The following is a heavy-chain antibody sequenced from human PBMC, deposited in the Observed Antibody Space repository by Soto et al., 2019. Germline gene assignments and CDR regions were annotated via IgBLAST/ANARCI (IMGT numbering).Heavy chain of an antibody. D-gene: IGHD6-19*01. CDR2: ISSSSSTI. J-gene: IGHJ3*02. V-gene: IGHV3-48*01. CDR1: GFTFSSYS. CDR3: ARECIAVGSLI. Sequence: PGGSLRLSCAASGFTFSSYSMNWVRQAPGKGLEWVSYISSSSSTIYYADSVKGRFTISRDNAKNSLYLQMNSLRAEDTAVYYCARECIAVGSLIWGQGTMVTVSS.